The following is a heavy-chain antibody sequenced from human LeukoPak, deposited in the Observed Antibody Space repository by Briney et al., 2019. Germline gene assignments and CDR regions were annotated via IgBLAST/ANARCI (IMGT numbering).Heavy chain of an antibody. Sequence: SETLSLTCTVSGGSISSYYWSWIRQPPGKGLEWIGYIYYSGSTNYNPSLKSRVTISVETSKNQFTLKLSSVTAADTAVYYCAGVSSVRTAFDYWGQGTLVTVSS. CDR1: GGSISSYY. V-gene: IGHV4-59*01. CDR3: AGVSSVRTAFDY. CDR2: IYYSGST. J-gene: IGHJ4*02.